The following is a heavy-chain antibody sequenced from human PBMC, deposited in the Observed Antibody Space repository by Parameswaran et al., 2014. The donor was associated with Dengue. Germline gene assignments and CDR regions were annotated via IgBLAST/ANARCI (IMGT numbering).Heavy chain of an antibody. D-gene: IGHD2-15*01. V-gene: IGHV4-31*02. Sequence: VRQMPGKGLEWIGYIYYTAAAYYNPSLKSRVSLSIDTSKNQFSLNLRSVTAADTAVYYCAREDYSEDYFDYWGQGTLVTVSS. CDR3: AREDYSEDYFDY. CDR2: IYYTAAA. J-gene: IGHJ4*02.